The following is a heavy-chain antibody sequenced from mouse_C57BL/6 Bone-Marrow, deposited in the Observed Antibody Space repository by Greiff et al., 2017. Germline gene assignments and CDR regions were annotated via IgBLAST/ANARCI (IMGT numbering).Heavy chain of an antibody. J-gene: IGHJ2*01. Sequence: QVQLQQSGAELVRPGTSVKVSCKASGYAFTNYLLEWVKQRPGQGLEWIGVINPGSGGTNYNEKFKGKATLTADKSSSTAYMQLSSLTAEDSAVYFCAIEDGYWGQGTTLTVSS. CDR3: AIEDGY. V-gene: IGHV1-54*01. CDR2: INPGSGGT. CDR1: GYAFTNYL. D-gene: IGHD2-3*01.